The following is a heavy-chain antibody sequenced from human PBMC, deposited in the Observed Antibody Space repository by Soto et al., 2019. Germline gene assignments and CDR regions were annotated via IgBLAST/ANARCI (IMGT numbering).Heavy chain of an antibody. CDR2: INPNSGGT. J-gene: IGHJ4*02. CDR1: GYTFTGYY. V-gene: IGHV1-2*04. D-gene: IGHD6-19*01. CDR3: ARDAGYSSGCYLFDY. Sequence: ASVKVSCKASGYTFTGYYMHWVRQAPGQGLEWMGWINPNSGGTNYAQKFQGWVTMTRDTSISTAYMELSRLRSDDTAVYYCARDAGYSSGCYLFDYWGQGTLVTVSS.